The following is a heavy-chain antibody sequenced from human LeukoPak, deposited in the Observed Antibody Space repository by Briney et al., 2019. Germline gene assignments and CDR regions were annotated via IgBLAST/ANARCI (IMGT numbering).Heavy chain of an antibody. CDR3: ARDLSGYGDYFLDS. CDR2: ISSSANTV. Sequence: GGSLRLSCAGSGCTFSSYELTWVRQAPGQGLEWVSFISSSANTVYYADSVKGRFVISRDNAKNLLFLQMNSLRVEDTATYYCARDLSGYGDYFLDSWGQGTLVTVSS. CDR1: GCTFSSYE. D-gene: IGHD4-17*01. V-gene: IGHV3-48*03. J-gene: IGHJ4*02.